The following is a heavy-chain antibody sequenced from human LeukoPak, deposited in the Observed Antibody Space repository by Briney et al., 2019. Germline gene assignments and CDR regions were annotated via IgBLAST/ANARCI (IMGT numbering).Heavy chain of an antibody. V-gene: IGHV4-59*01. J-gene: IGHJ6*04. CDR1: GGSISSYY. D-gene: IGHD3-10*01. CDR2: IYYSGST. CDR3: ARENPLITMVRGESFHGMDV. Sequence: SETLSLTCTVSGGSISSYYWSWLRQPPGKGLEWIGYIYYSGSTNYNPSLKSRVTISVDTSKNQFSLKLSSVTAADTAVYYCARENPLITMVRGESFHGMDVWGKGTTVTVSS.